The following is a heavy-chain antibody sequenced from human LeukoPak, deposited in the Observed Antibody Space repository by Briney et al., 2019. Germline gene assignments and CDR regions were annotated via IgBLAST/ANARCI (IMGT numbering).Heavy chain of an antibody. CDR1: GFTFDDYA. V-gene: IGHV3-43*02. Sequence: GGSLRLSCAASGFTFDDYAMHWVRQAPGKGLEWVSLISGDGGSTYYADSVKGRFTISRDNSENSLYLRMNSLRTEDTALYYCAKDISNYDFWSGFYTWGQGTLVTVSS. J-gene: IGHJ5*02. D-gene: IGHD3-3*01. CDR3: AKDISNYDFWSGFYT. CDR2: ISGDGGST.